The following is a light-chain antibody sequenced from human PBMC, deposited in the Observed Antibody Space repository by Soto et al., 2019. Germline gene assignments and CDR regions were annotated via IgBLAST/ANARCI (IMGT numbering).Light chain of an antibody. CDR2: GAS. Sequence: DIQMTQSPSTLSASVGDRVTITCRASQSISSWLAWYQQKPGKAPKVLISGASTLESGVPSRVSGSGSGTEPTLPSRSLQPQYFTSYYGEQYNHLFGHGTEVEMK. CDR3: EQYNHL. CDR1: QSISSW. V-gene: IGKV1-5*01. J-gene: IGKJ2*01.